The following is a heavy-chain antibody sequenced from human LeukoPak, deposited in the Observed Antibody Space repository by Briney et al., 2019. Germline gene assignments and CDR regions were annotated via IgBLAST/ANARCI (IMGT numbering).Heavy chain of an antibody. CDR1: GFTFSSYS. V-gene: IGHV3-21*01. CDR2: ISSSSSYI. D-gene: IGHD6-13*01. J-gene: IGHJ4*02. Sequence: GGSLRLSCAASGFTFSSYSMNWVRQAPGKGLEWVSSISSSSSYIYYADSVKGRFTISRDNAKNSLYLQMNSLRAEDTAVYYCARCGYAQAYSSSWYTDYWGQGTLVTVSS. CDR3: ARCGYAQAYSSSWYTDY.